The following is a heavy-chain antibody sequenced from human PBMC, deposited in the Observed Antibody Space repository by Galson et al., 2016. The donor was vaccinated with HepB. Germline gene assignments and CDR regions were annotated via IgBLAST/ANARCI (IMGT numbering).Heavy chain of an antibody. V-gene: IGHV4-39*01. CDR2: IYYTGST. CDR3: GRRRGGFPDY. CDR1: GFTFSSYAMH. Sequence: LRLSCAASGFTFSSYAMHWVRQAPGKGLEWIGSIYYTGSTDYNPSLKSRVTISVDTSKNQFSLKLNSVTAADTAVYYCGRRRGGFPDYWGQGTLVTVSS. D-gene: IGHD2/OR15-2a*01. J-gene: IGHJ4*02.